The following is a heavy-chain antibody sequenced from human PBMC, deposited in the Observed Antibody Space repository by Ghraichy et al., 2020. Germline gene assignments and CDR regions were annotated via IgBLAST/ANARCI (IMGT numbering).Heavy chain of an antibody. V-gene: IGHV3-9*01. CDR3: AKDIRGYSYGFYYYYGMDV. CDR1: GFTFDDYA. J-gene: IGHJ6*02. D-gene: IGHD5-18*01. Sequence: GGSLRLSCAASGFTFDDYAMHWVRQAPGKGLEWVSGISWNSGSIGYADSVKGRFTISSDNAKNSLYLQMNSLRAEDTALYYCAKDIRGYSYGFYYYYGMDVWGQGTTVTVSS. CDR2: ISWNSGSI.